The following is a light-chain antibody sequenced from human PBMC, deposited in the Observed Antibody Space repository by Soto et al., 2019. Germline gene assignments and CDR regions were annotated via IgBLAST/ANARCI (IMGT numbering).Light chain of an antibody. J-gene: IGKJ1*01. CDR2: RAS. CDR1: QRGFYDSKKKNY. Sequence: DIVMTQSPDSLTVFLGESATINCKSRQRGFYDSKKKNYLSWYQVKPGQPPKLHCFRASTRESGVPVRFSGSGPCTDFTLTTSRLQAENGTVHDCHHCYFAPRSFGLRTNVEVK. V-gene: IGKV4-1*01. CDR3: HHCYFAPRS.